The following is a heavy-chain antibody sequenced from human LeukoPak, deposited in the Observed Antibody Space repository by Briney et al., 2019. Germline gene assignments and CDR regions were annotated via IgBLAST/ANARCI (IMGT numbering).Heavy chain of an antibody. CDR1: GYSFILYG. CDR2: ISTTDGTT. J-gene: IGHJ4*02. V-gene: IGHV1-18*01. D-gene: IGHD3-16*01. CDR3: LRDENYGIYINFVF. Sequence: ASVKVSCKASGYSFILYGISWVRQAPGQGLEWMGWISTTDGTTNYTQKLQGRVTMTTDTSTSTAYMELRGLRSDDTAIYYCLRDENYGIYINFVFWGQGTLVTVSS.